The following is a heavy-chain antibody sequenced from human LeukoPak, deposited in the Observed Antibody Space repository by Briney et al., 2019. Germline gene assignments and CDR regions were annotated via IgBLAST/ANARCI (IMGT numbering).Heavy chain of an antibody. D-gene: IGHD3-10*02. CDR2: MSGSGGNT. CDR1: GFTFSSYV. V-gene: IGHV3-23*01. CDR3: AELGITMIGGV. Sequence: GGSLRLSCAASGFTFSSYVMSWVRQAPGKGLEWVSGMSGSGGNTYYADSVKGRFTISRDNAKNSLYLQMNSLRAEDTAVYYCAELGITMIGGVWGKGTTVTISS. J-gene: IGHJ6*04.